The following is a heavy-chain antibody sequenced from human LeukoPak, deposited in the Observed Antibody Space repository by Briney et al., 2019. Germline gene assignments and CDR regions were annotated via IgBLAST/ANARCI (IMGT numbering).Heavy chain of an antibody. D-gene: IGHD1-26*01. CDR1: GFTFEKYV. CDR3: AKDLGWELPAEAY. V-gene: IGHV3-23*01. CDR2: IYGGGVSI. J-gene: IGHJ4*02. Sequence: GGSLRLSCVASGFTFEKYVMNWVRQAPGKGLEWLATIYGGGVSISYADSVKGRFTISRDNSKNTLYLQMNSLRAEDTAMYFCAKDLGWELPAEAYWGQGILVTVSS.